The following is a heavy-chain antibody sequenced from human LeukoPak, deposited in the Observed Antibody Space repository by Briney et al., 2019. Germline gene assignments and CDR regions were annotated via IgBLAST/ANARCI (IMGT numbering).Heavy chain of an antibody. CDR2: IYHSGST. CDR3: ARCRGYSYGSNAFDI. CDR1: GGSISSSNW. V-gene: IGHV4-4*02. D-gene: IGHD5-18*01. Sequence: PSGTLSLTCAVSGGSISSSNWWSWVRQPPGKGLEWIGEIYHSGSTNYNPSLKSRVTISVDKSKNQFSLKLSSVTAADTAVYYCARCRGYSYGSNAFDIWGQGTMVTVSS. J-gene: IGHJ3*02.